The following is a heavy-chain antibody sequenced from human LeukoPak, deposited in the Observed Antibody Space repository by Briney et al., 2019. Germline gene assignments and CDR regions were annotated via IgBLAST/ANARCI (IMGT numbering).Heavy chain of an antibody. CDR1: GFTFSSYE. Sequence: GGSLRLSCAASGFTFSSYEMNWVRQAPGKGLEWVSYISSSGSTIYYAGSVKGRFTISRDNAKNSLYLQMNSLRAEDAAVYYCAELGITMIGGVWGKGTTVTISS. CDR2: ISSSGSTI. V-gene: IGHV3-48*03. CDR3: AELGITMIGGV. J-gene: IGHJ6*04. D-gene: IGHD3-10*02.